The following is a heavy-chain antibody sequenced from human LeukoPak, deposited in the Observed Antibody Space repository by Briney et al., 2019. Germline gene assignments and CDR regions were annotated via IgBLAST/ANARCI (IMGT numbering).Heavy chain of an antibody. CDR2: IYYSGST. D-gene: IGHD1-26*01. Sequence: SETLSLTCTVSGGSISSYYWSWIRQPPGKGLEWIGYIYYSGSTNYNPSLKSRVTISVDTSKNQFSLKLSSVTAADTAVYYCARGTRLWGSYYYYMDVWGKGTTVTISS. V-gene: IGHV4-59*01. CDR3: ARGTRLWGSYYYYMDV. J-gene: IGHJ6*03. CDR1: GGSISSYY.